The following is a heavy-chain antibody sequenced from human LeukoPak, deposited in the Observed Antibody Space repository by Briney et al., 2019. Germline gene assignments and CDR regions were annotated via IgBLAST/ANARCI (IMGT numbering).Heavy chain of an antibody. V-gene: IGHV1-69*04. CDR3: ASHNVNYYDSSGHRAAFDI. Sequence: SVKVSCKASGGTFSSYAISWVRQAPGQGLEWMGRIIPILGIANYAQKFQGRVTITADKSTSTAYMELSSLRSEDTAVYYCASHNVNYYDSSGHRAAFDIWGQGTMVTASS. J-gene: IGHJ3*02. CDR2: IIPILGIA. D-gene: IGHD3-22*01. CDR1: GGTFSSYA.